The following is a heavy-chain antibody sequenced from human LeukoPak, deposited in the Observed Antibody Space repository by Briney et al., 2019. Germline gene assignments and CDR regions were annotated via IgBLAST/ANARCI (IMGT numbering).Heavy chain of an antibody. J-gene: IGHJ6*02. CDR2: IIPIFGTA. D-gene: IGHD6-19*01. Sequence: GASVKVSCKASGGTFSSYAISWVRQAPGQGLEWMGGIIPIFGTANYAQKFQGRVTITADESTSTAYMELSSLGSEDTAVYYCAKQWLVRGYYYGMDVWGQGTTVTVSS. V-gene: IGHV1-69*01. CDR3: AKQWLVRGYYYGMDV. CDR1: GGTFSSYA.